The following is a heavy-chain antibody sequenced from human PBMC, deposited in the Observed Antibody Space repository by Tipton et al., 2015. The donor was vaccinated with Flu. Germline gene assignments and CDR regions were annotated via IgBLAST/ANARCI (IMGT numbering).Heavy chain of an antibody. D-gene: IGHD3-22*01. V-gene: IGHV4-39*01. CDR2: INYSGNT. CDR1: GGSISSSNHY. J-gene: IGHJ4*02. CDR3: ARFYYDSSDYYPPGY. Sequence: GLVKPSETLSLTCTVSGGSISSSNHYWGWIRQPPGKGLEWIGNINYSGNTHYDPSLKSRVIISVDTSKNQFSMKLSSVTAADTAVYYCARFYYDSSDYYPPGYWGQGTLVTVSS.